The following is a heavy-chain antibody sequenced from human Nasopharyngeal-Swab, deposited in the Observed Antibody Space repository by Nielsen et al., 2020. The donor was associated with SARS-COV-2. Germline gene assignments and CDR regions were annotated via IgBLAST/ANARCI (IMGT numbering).Heavy chain of an antibody. V-gene: IGHV3-21*01. Sequence: GESLKISCAASGFTFSSYSMNWVRQAPGKGLEWVSSISSSSSYIYYADSVKGRFTISRDNAKNSLYLQMNSMRVEDTAVYYCARGGYCSSTSCDTYYYYGMDVWGQGTTVTVSS. J-gene: IGHJ6*02. CDR3: ARGGYCSSTSCDTYYYYGMDV. D-gene: IGHD2-2*02. CDR1: GFTFSSYS. CDR2: ISSSSSYI.